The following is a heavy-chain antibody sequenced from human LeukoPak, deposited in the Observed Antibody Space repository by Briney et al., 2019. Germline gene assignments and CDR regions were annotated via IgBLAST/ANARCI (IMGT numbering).Heavy chain of an antibody. Sequence: SETLSLTCTVSGGSISGDNYYWSWIRQPAGKGLEWIGRIYASGSTNYNPSLKSRITISVDTSKNQFSLKLSSVTAADTAMYYCARDFDSPMAFDIWGQGTMVTVSS. CDR2: IYASGST. D-gene: IGHD3-9*01. V-gene: IGHV4-61*02. CDR1: GGSISGDNYY. J-gene: IGHJ3*02. CDR3: ARDFDSPMAFDI.